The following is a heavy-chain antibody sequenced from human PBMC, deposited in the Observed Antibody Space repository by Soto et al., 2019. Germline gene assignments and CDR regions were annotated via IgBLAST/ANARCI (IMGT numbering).Heavy chain of an antibody. CDR1: GYTFTSYA. V-gene: IGHV1-3*01. CDR3: ARVPSPYNNSWTYDY. D-gene: IGHD1-20*01. Sequence: ASVKVSCKASGYTFTSYAMHWVRQAPGQRLEWMGWINAGNGNTKYSQKFQGRVTMTRDTSTNTVYMELTSLRSEDTAVYYCARVPSPYNNSWTYDYWGQGALVTVSS. J-gene: IGHJ4*02. CDR2: INAGNGNT.